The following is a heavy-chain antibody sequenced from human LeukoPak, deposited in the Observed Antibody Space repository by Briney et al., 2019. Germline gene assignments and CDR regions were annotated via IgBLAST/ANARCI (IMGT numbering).Heavy chain of an antibody. V-gene: IGHV3-48*03. D-gene: IGHD6-19*01. J-gene: IGHJ4*02. CDR3: ARDVVLSGWNSFDY. CDR2: ISSSGSTI. CDR1: GFTFSSYE. Sequence: GGSLRLSCAASGFTFSSYEMNWVRQAPGKGLEWVSYISSSGSTIYYADSVKGRFTISRDNAKNSLYLQMNSLRAEDTAVYYCARDVVLSGWNSFDYWGQGTRVTVSS.